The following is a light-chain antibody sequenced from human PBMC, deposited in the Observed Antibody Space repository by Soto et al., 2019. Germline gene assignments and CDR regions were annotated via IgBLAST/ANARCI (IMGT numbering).Light chain of an antibody. J-gene: IGLJ1*01. CDR3: CSSAPESTYV. Sequence: QSALAQPASVSGSPGQSITISCTGTSDDVGAYNSVSWYQQLPHKAPQVILYKGTQRPSGVSSRFSGSTSGNAASLTISGLQADEEADYFCCSSAPESTYVFGTGTKRTVL. V-gene: IGLV2-23*01. CDR2: KGT. CDR1: SDDVGAYNS.